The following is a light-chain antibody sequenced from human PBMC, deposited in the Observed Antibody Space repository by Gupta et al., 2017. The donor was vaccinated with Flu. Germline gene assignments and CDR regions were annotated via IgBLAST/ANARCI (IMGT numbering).Light chain of an antibody. CDR3: QQYGSSPPIT. CDR2: GAS. Sequence: EIVLTQSPGNLSSPPGERATLSCRASQSVSSCYLAWYQQKPGQAPRLLIYGASSRATGIPDRFSGSGSGTDFTLTISRLEPEDFAVYYCQQYGSSPPITFGQGTRLEIK. CDR1: QSVSSCY. J-gene: IGKJ5*01. V-gene: IGKV3-20*01.